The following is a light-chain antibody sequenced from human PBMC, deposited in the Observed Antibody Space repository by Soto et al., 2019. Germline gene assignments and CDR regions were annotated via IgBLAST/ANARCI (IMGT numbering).Light chain of an antibody. CDR2: GPS. Sequence: VMTQSPVTLSVSPGETATLSCKASQTILRTLTWYQQKPGQPPMLLLYGPSTRVTGIPARFSGNGSVTEFTLTISSLQSEDFAVYYCHQYNNWPPWTFGQGTKV. CDR1: QTILRT. J-gene: IGKJ1*01. CDR3: HQYNNWPPWT. V-gene: IGKV3-15*01.